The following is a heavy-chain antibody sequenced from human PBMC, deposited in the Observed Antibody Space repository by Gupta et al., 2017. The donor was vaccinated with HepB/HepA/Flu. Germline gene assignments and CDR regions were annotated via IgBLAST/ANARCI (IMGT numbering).Heavy chain of an antibody. CDR3: APLGYDSSGSYYLDH. V-gene: IGHV1-2*02. Sequence: QVPSVPSGAEVKKPGASVQVSSKASGYTFTDYSIHWVRQAPGQGLEWMGWINPNSGGTDYAQKFRGRVTMTRDTSTSTAYMELSRLRSDNTAVYYCAPLGYDSSGSYYLDHWGQGTLVTVSS. J-gene: IGHJ4*02. D-gene: IGHD3-22*01. CDR2: INPNSGGT. CDR1: GYTFTDYS.